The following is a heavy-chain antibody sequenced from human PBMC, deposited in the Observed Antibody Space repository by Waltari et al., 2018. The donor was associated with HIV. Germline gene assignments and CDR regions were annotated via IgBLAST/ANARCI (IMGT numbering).Heavy chain of an antibody. CDR3: ARQRWTSVFWGASPDHPFYKYYALDV. J-gene: IGHJ6*02. Sequence: VHPQKSGPRLVKPSETPSPTSAAAGDYLSRNYCHRVRPAPRTGREGSGRLYSSGTPDLSPSLQNRLSLSVDASKNEVSLNLTSVTTEDAAVYYCARQRWTSVFWGASPDHPFYKYYALDVWGQGTPVTVSS. CDR2: LYSSGTP. D-gene: IGHD3-16*01. V-gene: IGHV4-4*07. CDR1: GDYLSRNY.